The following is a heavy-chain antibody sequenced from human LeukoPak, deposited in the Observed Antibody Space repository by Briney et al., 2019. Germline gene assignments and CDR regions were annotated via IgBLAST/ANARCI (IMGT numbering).Heavy chain of an antibody. CDR3: TRGSYDVLTGRSTLGEY. CDR1: GDSITGSSYY. J-gene: IGHJ4*02. CDR2: IYYSGST. D-gene: IGHD3-9*01. V-gene: IGHV4-39*01. Sequence: SETLSLTCTVSGDSITGSSYYWGWIRQSPGKGLEWIGNIYYSGSTYYNSSLKSRVTISIDTSKIQFSLRLTSVTAADTAVYYCTRGSYDVLTGRSTLGEYWGQGTLVAVSS.